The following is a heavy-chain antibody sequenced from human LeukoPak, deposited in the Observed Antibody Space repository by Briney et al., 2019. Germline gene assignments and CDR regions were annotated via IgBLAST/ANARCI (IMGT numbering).Heavy chain of an antibody. D-gene: IGHD2-21*01. CDR3: ARVKWRDSVFDY. J-gene: IGHJ4*02. CDR2: IIPIFGTA. V-gene: IGHV1-69*13. CDR1: GGTFSSYA. Sequence: ASVKVSCKASGGTFSSYAISWVRQAPGQGLEWMGGIIPIFGTANYAQKFQGRVTITADESTSTAYMELSSLRSEDTAVYYCARVKWRDSVFDYWGQEPLVTVSS.